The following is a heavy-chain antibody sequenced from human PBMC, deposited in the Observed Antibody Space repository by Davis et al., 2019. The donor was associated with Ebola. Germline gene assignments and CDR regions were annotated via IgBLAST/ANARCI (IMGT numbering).Heavy chain of an antibody. CDR1: GFTFSTYA. J-gene: IGHJ4*02. D-gene: IGHD3-16*01. V-gene: IGHV3-23*01. Sequence: GESLKISCAASGFTFSTYAMSWVRQAPGKGLEWVSEVSVPGLTHYADPVKGRFTISRDISKNIVYLEMKSLRAEDTAIYYCAKDIQGGSSYLDYWGQGTLVTVSS. CDR3: AKDIQGGSSYLDY. CDR2: VSVPGLT.